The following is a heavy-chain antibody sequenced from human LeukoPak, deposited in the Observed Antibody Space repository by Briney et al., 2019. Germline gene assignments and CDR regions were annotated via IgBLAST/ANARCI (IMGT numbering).Heavy chain of an antibody. CDR1: GYTFTTYG. V-gene: IGHV1-18*01. CDR3: ARGQLIYYYDSSGYKVFDY. D-gene: IGHD3-22*01. CDR2: ISAYNGNT. J-gene: IGHJ4*02. Sequence: ASVKVSCKASGYTFTTYGINWVRQAPGQGLEWMGWISAYNGNTNYAQKFQGRVTMTRNTSISTAYMELSSLRSEDTAAYYCARGQLIYYYDSSGYKVFDYWGQGTLVTVSS.